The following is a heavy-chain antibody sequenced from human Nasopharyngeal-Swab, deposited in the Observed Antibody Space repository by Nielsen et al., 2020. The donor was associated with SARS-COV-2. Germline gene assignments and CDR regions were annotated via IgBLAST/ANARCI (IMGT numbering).Heavy chain of an antibody. CDR3: ASPPPHMGLAVAGQEDYHYGMDV. CDR2: INPSGGST. J-gene: IGHJ6*02. V-gene: IGHV1-46*01. Sequence: WVRQAPGQGLEWMGIINPSGGSTSYAQKFQGRVTMTRDTSTSTVYMELSSLRSEDTAVYYCASPPPHMGLAVAGQEDYHYGMDVWGQGTTVTASS. D-gene: IGHD6-19*01.